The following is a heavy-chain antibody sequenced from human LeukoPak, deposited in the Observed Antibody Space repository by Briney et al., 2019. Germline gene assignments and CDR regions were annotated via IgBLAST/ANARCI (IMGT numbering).Heavy chain of an antibody. J-gene: IGHJ5*02. D-gene: IGHD4-17*01. Sequence: PSETLSLTCAVSGGSISGYYWSWIRQPPGKGLEWIGYIYYSGSTNYNPSLKSRVTISVDTSKNQFSLKLSSVTAADTAVYYCARHDDYGDSWFDPWGQGTLVTVSS. CDR3: ARHDDYGDSWFDP. CDR1: GGSISGYY. CDR2: IYYSGST. V-gene: IGHV4-59*08.